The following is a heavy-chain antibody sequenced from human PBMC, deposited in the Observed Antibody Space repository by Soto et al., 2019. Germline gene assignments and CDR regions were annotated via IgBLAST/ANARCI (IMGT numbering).Heavy chain of an antibody. CDR1: GLTVSSNY. D-gene: IGHD3-10*01. V-gene: IGHV3-53*02. CDR2: LYSGGST. Sequence: EVQLVETGGGLIQPGGSLRLSCAASGLTVSSNYMNWVRQAPGKGLEWVSVLYSGGSTHYAGSVKGRFIISRDNSKNTLYLQMNIMRADDTAVYYCARDRPGDYGDAFDIWGHGTMVTVSS. J-gene: IGHJ3*02. CDR3: ARDRPGDYGDAFDI.